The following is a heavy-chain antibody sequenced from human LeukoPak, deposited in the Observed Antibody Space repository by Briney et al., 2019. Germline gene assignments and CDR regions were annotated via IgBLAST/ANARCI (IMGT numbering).Heavy chain of an antibody. CDR3: ARDLQRTIFGVVYLDY. CDR1: GYTFTSYS. V-gene: IGHV1-18*01. CDR2: ISAYNGNT. D-gene: IGHD3-3*01. Sequence: ASVKVSCKASGYTFTSYSISWVRQAPGQGLEWMGWISAYNGNTNYAQKLQGRVTMTTDTSTSTAYMELRSLRSDDTAVYYCARDLQRTIFGVVYLDYWGREPWSPSPQ. J-gene: IGHJ4*02.